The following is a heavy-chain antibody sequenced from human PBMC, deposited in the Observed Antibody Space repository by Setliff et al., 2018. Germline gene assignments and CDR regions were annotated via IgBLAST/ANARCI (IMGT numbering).Heavy chain of an antibody. Sequence: PSETLSLTCSVSGGSISSGSDYWTWIRQPAGKGLEWIGHIYTSGSTNYNPSLKSRVTISVDASKNQSSLNLRSVTAADTAVYYCARAISGWYSAHYYYMDVWGKGTTVTVSS. D-gene: IGHD6-19*01. CDR2: IYTSGST. V-gene: IGHV4-61*09. J-gene: IGHJ6*03. CDR1: GGSISSGSDY. CDR3: ARAISGWYSAHYYYMDV.